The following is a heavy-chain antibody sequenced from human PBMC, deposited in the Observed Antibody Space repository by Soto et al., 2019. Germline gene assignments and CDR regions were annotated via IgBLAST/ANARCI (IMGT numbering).Heavy chain of an antibody. V-gene: IGHV3-30*18. CDR1: GLTFSNYG. D-gene: IGHD2-15*01. J-gene: IGHJ4*02. Sequence: QVHLVESGGGVVQPGRSLRLSCEVSGLTFSNYGMHWVRQAPGKGLEWVAVISNEGRDERYADSVKGRFTISRDKPKNTLYLQLSSLRAEDTAVYYCAKGCGTGSSCYSLDYWGQGTLVTVSS. CDR2: ISNEGRDE. CDR3: AKGCGTGSSCYSLDY.